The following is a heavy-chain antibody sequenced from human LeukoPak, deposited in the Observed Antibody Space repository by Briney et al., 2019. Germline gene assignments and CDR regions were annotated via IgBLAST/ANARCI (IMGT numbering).Heavy chain of an antibody. CDR2: INGSGGST. Sequence: GGSLRLSCAASGFTFSSYAMSWVRQAPGKGLEWVSDINGSGGSTYYTDSVKGRFTISRDNSKNTLYLQMNSLRAEDTAIYYCAKKYSTGLDPWGQGTLVTVSS. D-gene: IGHD1-26*01. CDR3: AKKYSTGLDP. J-gene: IGHJ5*02. V-gene: IGHV3-23*01. CDR1: GFTFSSYA.